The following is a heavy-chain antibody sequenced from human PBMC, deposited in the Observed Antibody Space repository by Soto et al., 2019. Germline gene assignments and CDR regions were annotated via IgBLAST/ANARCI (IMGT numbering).Heavy chain of an antibody. V-gene: IGHV4-31*03. J-gene: IGHJ5*02. CDR3: ASSGGPEGDWFDP. Sequence: SETLSLRCTVSGCSISSGGYYWSWIRQHPGKGLEWIGYIYYSGITDYNPSLRSRVTISADTSRNQVFLNMYSVTAADTAVYYCASSGGPEGDWFDPWGQGTLVTVSS. CDR1: GCSISSGGYY. D-gene: IGHD2-15*01. CDR2: IYYSGIT.